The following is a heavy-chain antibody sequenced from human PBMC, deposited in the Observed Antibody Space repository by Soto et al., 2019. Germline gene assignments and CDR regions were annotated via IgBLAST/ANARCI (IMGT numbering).Heavy chain of an antibody. J-gene: IGHJ3*02. Sequence: EVQLVESGGGLVQPGGSLRLSCAASGFTFTTYSMGWVRQAPGKGLEWVSYITPSTSTIFYADSVKGRFTISGDNARNSLSLQMNSLRDEETAVYYCARWDLNDHAFDIWGQGTMVTVSS. CDR3: ARWDLNDHAFDI. CDR2: ITPSTSTI. V-gene: IGHV3-48*02. CDR1: GFTFTTYS. D-gene: IGHD1-1*01.